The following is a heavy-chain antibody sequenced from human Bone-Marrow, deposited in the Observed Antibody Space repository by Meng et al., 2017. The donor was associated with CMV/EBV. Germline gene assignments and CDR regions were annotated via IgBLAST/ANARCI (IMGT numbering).Heavy chain of an antibody. CDR2: ISTSGTTI. CDR3: AREFMITIGGIMSGMDV. V-gene: IGHV3-11*01. CDR1: EFTFSDYY. Sequence: SLKISCAASEFTFSDYYIAWIRQAPGKGLEWVSYISTSGTTISYADSVKGRFTMSRDNARNSVYMQMNSLRAEDTDFYYCAREFMITIGGIMSGMDVWGQGTTVTVSS. J-gene: IGHJ6*02. D-gene: IGHD3-16*01.